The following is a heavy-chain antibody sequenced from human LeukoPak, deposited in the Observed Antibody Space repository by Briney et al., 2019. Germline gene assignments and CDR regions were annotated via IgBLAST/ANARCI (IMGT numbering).Heavy chain of an antibody. D-gene: IGHD2-2*01. J-gene: IGHJ3*02. CDR2: IIPILGIA. CDR3: ARSLIVVVSAGMANAFDI. V-gene: IGHV1-69*02. CDR1: GGTFSSYT. Sequence: SVKVSCKASGGTFSSYTISWVRQAPGQGLEWMGRIIPILGIANYAQKFQGRVTITADKSTSTAYMELSSLRFEDTAVYYCARSLIVVVSAGMANAFDIWGQGTMVTVSS.